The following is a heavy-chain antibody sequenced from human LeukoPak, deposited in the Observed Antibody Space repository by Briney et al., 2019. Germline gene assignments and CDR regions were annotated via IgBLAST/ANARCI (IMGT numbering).Heavy chain of an antibody. D-gene: IGHD3-22*01. J-gene: IGHJ4*02. V-gene: IGHV3-7*01. CDR1: GFTFSGYW. Sequence: PGGSLRLSCAASGFTFSGYWMSWVRPAPRKGLEWVANINLDGSVKHYVDSTKGRFTISRDNAKNSLYLQMNSLRAEDTALYYCATSDDSSGSDWGQGTLVTVSS. CDR2: INLDGSVK. CDR3: ATSDDSSGSD.